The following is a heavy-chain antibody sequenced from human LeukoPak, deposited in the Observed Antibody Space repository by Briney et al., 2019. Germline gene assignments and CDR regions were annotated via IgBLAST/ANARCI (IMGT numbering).Heavy chain of an antibody. J-gene: IGHJ3*02. Sequence: PGGSLRLSCAASGFTFSSYAMSWVRQAPGQGLEWVSAISGSGGSTSYADSVKGRFTISRDNSKNTLYLQMSSLRAEDTAVYYCAKRMGDAFDIWGQGTMVTVSS. CDR1: GFTFSSYA. V-gene: IGHV3-23*01. D-gene: IGHD3-16*01. CDR3: AKRMGDAFDI. CDR2: ISGSGGST.